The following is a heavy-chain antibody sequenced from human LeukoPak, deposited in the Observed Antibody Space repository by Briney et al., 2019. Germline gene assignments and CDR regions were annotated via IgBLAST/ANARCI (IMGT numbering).Heavy chain of an antibody. CDR3: ARALSQQLVHWFDP. V-gene: IGHV4-39*06. Sequence: SETLSLTCTVSGGSITNRTFYWGWVRQSPGKGLEWLGSVSYGGRPDYNPPLTSRVTMSFDASKNQFPLKLSSVTAADTAVYYCARALSQQLVHWFDPWGQGTLVTVSS. D-gene: IGHD6-13*01. J-gene: IGHJ5*02. CDR1: GGSITNRTFY. CDR2: VSYGGRP.